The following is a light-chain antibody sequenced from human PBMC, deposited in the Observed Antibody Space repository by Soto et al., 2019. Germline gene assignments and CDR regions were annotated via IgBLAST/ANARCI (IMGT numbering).Light chain of an antibody. CDR2: AAS. Sequence: AIQMTQSPSSLSASVGDRVTITCRASQGIRNDLGWYQQKPGKAPKLLIYAASSLQSGVPSRFRGSGSGTDFTLTISSLQPEDFATYYCLPDYNYPLTCGQGTKVEIK. J-gene: IGKJ1*01. CDR1: QGIRND. V-gene: IGKV1-6*01. CDR3: LPDYNYPLT.